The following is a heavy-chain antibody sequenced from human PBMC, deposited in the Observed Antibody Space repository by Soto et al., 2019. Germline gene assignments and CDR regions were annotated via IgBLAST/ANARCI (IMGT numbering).Heavy chain of an antibody. Sequence: EVQLLESGGGSVQPGGSLKLSCAVSGFSISEYGVTWVRQPPGKGLYWVSGFSGGRGGTFYADSVRGPLTISRDDSRKVVYLQLDSLGVEDMGVYFSVTWNGFGDSWGQGNLVTVSS. CDR3: VTWNGFGDS. CDR2: FSGGRGGT. J-gene: IGHJ4*02. D-gene: IGHD1-1*01. CDR1: GFSISEYG. V-gene: IGHV3-23*01.